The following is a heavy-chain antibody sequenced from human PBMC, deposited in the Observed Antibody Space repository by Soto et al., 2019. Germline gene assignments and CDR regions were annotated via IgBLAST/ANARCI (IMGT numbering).Heavy chain of an antibody. V-gene: IGHV3-9*01. D-gene: IGHD3-22*01. Sequence: EVQLVESGGGLVQPGRSLRLSCAASGFTFDDYAMHWVRQAPGKGLEWVSGISWNSGSIGYADSVKGRFTISRDNAKNSLYLRMNSLRAEDTALYYCAKGPGGVVVAGGWFDAWGQGTLVTVSS. CDR1: GFTFDDYA. CDR3: AKGPGGVVVAGGWFDA. CDR2: ISWNSGSI. J-gene: IGHJ5*02.